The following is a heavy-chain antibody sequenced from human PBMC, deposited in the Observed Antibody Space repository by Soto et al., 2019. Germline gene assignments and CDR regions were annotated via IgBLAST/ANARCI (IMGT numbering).Heavy chain of an antibody. CDR3: ARDLGGWPDY. CDR1: GYTFTSYA. V-gene: IGHV1-3*01. J-gene: IGHJ4*02. Sequence: QVQLVQSGAEVKKPGASLKVSCKASGYTFTSYAIHWVRQAPGERLEWMGWINAGNGNTKYSPKFQDRVTITRDTSASTAYMELSSLRSEDTAVYYCARDLGGWPDYWGQGTLVTVSS. D-gene: IGHD6-19*01. CDR2: INAGNGNT.